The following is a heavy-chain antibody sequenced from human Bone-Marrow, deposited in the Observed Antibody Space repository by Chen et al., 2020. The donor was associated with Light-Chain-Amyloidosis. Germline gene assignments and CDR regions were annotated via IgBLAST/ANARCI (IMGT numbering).Heavy chain of an antibody. Sequence: EVQLLESGGGLVQPGGSLRLSCAASGFTFNNYAMTWVRQAPGKGLEWISFVRGGGAGALYADSVKGRFTISRDDARNTLYLQMRSLRAEDTAVYYCVKDFVGPRDYWGPGDLVTVSS. D-gene: IGHD2-21*01. J-gene: IGHJ4*02. CDR2: VRGGGAGA. CDR1: GFTFNNYA. V-gene: IGHV3-23*01. CDR3: VKDFVGPRDY.